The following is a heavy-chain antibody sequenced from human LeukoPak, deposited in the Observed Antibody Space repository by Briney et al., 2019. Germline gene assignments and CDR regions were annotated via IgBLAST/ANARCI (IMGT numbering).Heavy chain of an antibody. CDR3: ARDGILTTNDY. V-gene: IGHV3-30*03. CDR1: GFTFSSYG. J-gene: IGHJ4*02. CDR2: ISYDGSNK. Sequence: GRSLRLSCAASGFTFSSYGMHWVRQAPGKGLEWVAVISYDGSNKYYADSVKGRFTISRDNSKNTLYLQMNSLRAEDTAVYYCARDGILTTNDYWGQGTLVTVSS. D-gene: IGHD3-9*01.